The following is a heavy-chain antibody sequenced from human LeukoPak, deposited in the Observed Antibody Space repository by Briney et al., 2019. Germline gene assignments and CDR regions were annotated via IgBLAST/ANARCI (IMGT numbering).Heavy chain of an antibody. CDR1: GFTFSSYS. J-gene: IGHJ4*02. V-gene: IGHV3-21*01. CDR3: ARVTDSRGSNDY. CDR2: ISSSSSYI. Sequence: GGSLRLSCAASGFTFSSYSMNWVRQAPGKGLEWVSSISSSSSYIYYADSVKGRFTISRDNAKNSLYLQMNSLRAEDTAVYYCARVTDSRGSNDYWGQGTLVTVSS. D-gene: IGHD1-26*01.